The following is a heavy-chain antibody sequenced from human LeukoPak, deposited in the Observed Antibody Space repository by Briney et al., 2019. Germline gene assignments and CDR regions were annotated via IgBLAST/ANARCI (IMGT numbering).Heavy chain of an antibody. J-gene: IGHJ4*02. CDR2: FRSKVYRYAA. CDR1: GFPFSASA. V-gene: IGHV3-73*01. CDR3: TRGDVTHFDY. Sequence: GGSLRLSCAASGFPFSASAVQWVRQASGKGLEWVGRFRSKVYRYAAVYGASVKGRFTISSDDSKKTAYLQMNSLKTEDTAVYYCTRGDVTHFDYWGQGTLVTVSS. D-gene: IGHD3-10*01.